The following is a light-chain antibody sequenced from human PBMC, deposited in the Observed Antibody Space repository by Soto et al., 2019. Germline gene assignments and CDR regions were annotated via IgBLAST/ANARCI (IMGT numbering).Light chain of an antibody. CDR2: AAS. CDR3: QQYYSYPWT. Sequence: IQMTQSPSSLSASVGDRGTITCRASQGISSYLAWYQQKPGKAPKLLIYAASTLQSGVPSRFSGSGSGTDFTLTISCLQSEDFATYYCQQYYSYPWTFGQGTKVDIK. CDR1: QGISSY. V-gene: IGKV1-8*01. J-gene: IGKJ1*01.